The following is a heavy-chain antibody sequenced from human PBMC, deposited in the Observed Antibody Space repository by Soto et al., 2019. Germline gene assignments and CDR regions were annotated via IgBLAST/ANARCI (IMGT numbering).Heavy chain of an antibody. J-gene: IGHJ4*01. V-gene: IGHV3-23*01. CDR1: GFTFSSYA. CDR3: AKDRESEVASRYYDY. CDR2: ISGSGGST. Sequence: GGSLRLSCAASGFTFSSYAMSWVRQAPGKGLEWVSAISGSGGSTYYADSVKGRFTISRDNSKNTLYLQMNSLRAEDTAVYDCAKDRESEVASRYYDYWGQGTLGTGSS. D-gene: IGHD5-12*01.